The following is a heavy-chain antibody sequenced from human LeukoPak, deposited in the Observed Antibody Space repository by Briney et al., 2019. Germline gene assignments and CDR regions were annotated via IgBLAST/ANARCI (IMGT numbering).Heavy chain of an antibody. Sequence: PSETPSLTCTVSGGSISSYYWSWIRQPPGKGLEWIGYIYYSGSTNYNPSLKSRVTISVDTSNNQFSLKLSSVSAADTAVYYCARDSGYSTPYLFDYWGQGTLVTVSS. CDR1: GGSISSYY. CDR3: ARDSGYSTPYLFDY. V-gene: IGHV4-59*01. CDR2: IYYSGST. J-gene: IGHJ4*02. D-gene: IGHD5-12*01.